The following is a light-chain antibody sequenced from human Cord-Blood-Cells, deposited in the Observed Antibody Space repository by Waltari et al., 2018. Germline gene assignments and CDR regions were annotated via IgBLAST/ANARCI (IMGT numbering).Light chain of an antibody. CDR1: QSLLHSNGYNY. V-gene: IGKV2-28*01. J-gene: IGKJ4*01. CDR2: LGS. Sequence: DIVMTQSPLSLPVPPGEPASISCRSSQSLLHSNGYNYLDWYLQKPGPSPQLLIYLGSNRASGVPDRFSGSGSGTDFTLKISRVEAEDVGVYYCMQALQTPLTFGGGTKVEIK. CDR3: MQALQTPLT.